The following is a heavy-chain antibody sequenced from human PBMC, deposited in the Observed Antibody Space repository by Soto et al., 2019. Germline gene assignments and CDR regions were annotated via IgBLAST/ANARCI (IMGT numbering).Heavy chain of an antibody. CDR2: IYYLGGT. V-gene: IGHV4-39*01. Sequence: SETLSLTCTVSGGSISSSTYYWGWIRQPPGKGLEWIGSIYYLGGTYYNPSLESRVTISVDTSRTQFSLKLNSVTAADTALYFCARSLSSDFNWFDPWGQGTLVTVSS. D-gene: IGHD3-16*02. CDR1: GGSISSSTYY. CDR3: ARSLSSDFNWFDP. J-gene: IGHJ5*02.